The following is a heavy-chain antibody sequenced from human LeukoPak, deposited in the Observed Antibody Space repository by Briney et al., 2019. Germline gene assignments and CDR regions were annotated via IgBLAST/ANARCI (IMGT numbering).Heavy chain of an antibody. D-gene: IGHD3-16*02. CDR3: AKDLGIDYVWGSYRPDY. Sequence: PGGSLRLSCAASGFTFSSYAMSWVRQAPGKVLEWVSAISGSGGSTYYADSVKGRFTISRDNSKNTLYLQMNSLRAEDTAVYYCAKDLGIDYVWGSYRPDYWGQGTLVTVSS. V-gene: IGHV3-23*01. J-gene: IGHJ4*02. CDR2: ISGSGGST. CDR1: GFTFSSYA.